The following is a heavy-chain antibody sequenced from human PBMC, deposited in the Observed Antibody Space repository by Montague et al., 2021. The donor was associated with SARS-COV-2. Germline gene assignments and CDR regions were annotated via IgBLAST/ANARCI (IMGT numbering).Heavy chain of an antibody. Sequence: CAISGDSVSSNNAAWNWIRQSPSRGLEWLGRTNYRSKWHYDYAVSVKSRILIIPNTSENQFSLQLNSVTPEDTAVYYCAREGPYYYDSSGYYPFDYWGQGTLVTVSS. CDR1: GDSVSSNNAA. D-gene: IGHD3-22*01. J-gene: IGHJ4*02. V-gene: IGHV6-1*01. CDR2: TNYRSKWHY. CDR3: AREGPYYYDSSGYYPFDY.